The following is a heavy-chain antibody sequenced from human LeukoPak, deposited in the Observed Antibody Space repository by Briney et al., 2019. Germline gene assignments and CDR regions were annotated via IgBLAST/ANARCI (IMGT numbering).Heavy chain of an antibody. CDR1: GFTFSNYA. V-gene: IGHV3-23*01. Sequence: GGSLRLPCAASGFTFSNYAMNWVRQAPGKGLEWVSSISGSGGSTYFAGSVKGRVTISRGNSKNTMYMQMNSLRVEDTAVYYCAKGGQNYDFWRFDYWGQGSLVTVSS. D-gene: IGHD3-3*01. J-gene: IGHJ4*02. CDR3: AKGGQNYDFWRFDY. CDR2: ISGSGGST.